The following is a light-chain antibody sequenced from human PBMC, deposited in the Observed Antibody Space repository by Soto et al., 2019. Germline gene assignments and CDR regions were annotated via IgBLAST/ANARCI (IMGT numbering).Light chain of an antibody. CDR3: SSYAGSNIVV. CDR1: SSDVGGYNY. J-gene: IGLJ2*01. CDR2: EVS. Sequence: QSALTQPPSASGSPGQSVTISCTGTSSDVGGYNYVSWYQQHPGKAPKLMIYEVSKRPSGVPDRFSGSKSGNTASLTVSGLQAEDEAEYYCSSYAGSNIVVFGGGTKLTVL. V-gene: IGLV2-8*01.